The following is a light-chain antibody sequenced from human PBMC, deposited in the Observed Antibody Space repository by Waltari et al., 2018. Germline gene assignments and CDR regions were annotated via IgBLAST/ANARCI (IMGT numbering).Light chain of an antibody. J-gene: IGLJ2*01. Sequence: QSALTQPASVSGSPGQSVTIFCAGTSNDGGGYNSFSWYQEHPGQAPRVIIYDVSDRPSGVSDRFSGSKSGNTASLTISGLQAEDEADYYCSSQSSNDVVLFGGGTKLTVL. CDR1: SNDGGGYNS. CDR3: SSQSSNDVVL. CDR2: DVS. V-gene: IGLV2-14*01.